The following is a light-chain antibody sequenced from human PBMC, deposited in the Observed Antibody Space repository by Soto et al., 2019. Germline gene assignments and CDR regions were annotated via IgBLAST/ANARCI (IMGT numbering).Light chain of an antibody. CDR2: YDD. V-gene: IGLV1-36*01. Sequence: QSVLTQTPSVSAAPRQRVTISCSGSSSNIGNNGVSWYQQLPGKAPKLLIYYDDLLPSGVSDRFSASKSGTSASLTITGLQPDDEAEYYCQTSDSGLLGLVFGTGTKLTVL. CDR3: QTSDSGLLGLV. CDR1: SSNIGNNG. J-gene: IGLJ1*01.